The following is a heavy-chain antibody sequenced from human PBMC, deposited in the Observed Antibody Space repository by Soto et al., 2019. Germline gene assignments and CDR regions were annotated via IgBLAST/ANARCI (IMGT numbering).Heavy chain of an antibody. D-gene: IGHD6-19*01. J-gene: IGHJ4*02. CDR2: ISYDGSNK. Sequence: PGGSLRLSCAASGFTFSSYAMHWVRQAPGKGLEWVAVISYDGSNKYYADSVKGRFTISRDNSKNTLYLQMNSLRAEDTAVYYCARGLYSSGWYADYWGQGTLVTVSS. CDR1: GFTFSSYA. CDR3: ARGLYSSGWYADY. V-gene: IGHV3-30-3*01.